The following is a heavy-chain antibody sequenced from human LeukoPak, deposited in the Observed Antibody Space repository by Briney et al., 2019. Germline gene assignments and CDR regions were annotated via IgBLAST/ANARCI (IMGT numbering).Heavy chain of an antibody. CDR1: GGSISSSSYY. J-gene: IGHJ4*02. CDR3: ARDIGSAINDY. CDR2: IYYSGST. D-gene: IGHD6-25*01. V-gene: IGHV4-39*07. Sequence: PSETLSLTCTVSGGSISSSSYYWGWIRQPPGKGLEWIGSIYYSGSTYYNPSLKSRVTISVDTSKNQFSLKLSSVTAADTAIYYCARDIGSAINDYWGQGTLVTVSS.